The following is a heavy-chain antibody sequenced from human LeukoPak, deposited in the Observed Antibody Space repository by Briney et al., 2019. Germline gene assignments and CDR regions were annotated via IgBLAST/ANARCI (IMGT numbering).Heavy chain of an antibody. CDR3: ARTGAGWSVFDY. CDR1: GFIVSSNY. J-gene: IGHJ4*02. Sequence: GGSLRLSCAGSGFIVSSNYMSWVRQAPGKGLEWVSVIYSDANTYYADSVKGRFTISRDNSKNTLYFQMNSLRVEDTAVYYCARTGAGWSVFDYWGQGTLVTVSS. CDR2: IYSDANT. D-gene: IGHD1-1*01. V-gene: IGHV3-53*01.